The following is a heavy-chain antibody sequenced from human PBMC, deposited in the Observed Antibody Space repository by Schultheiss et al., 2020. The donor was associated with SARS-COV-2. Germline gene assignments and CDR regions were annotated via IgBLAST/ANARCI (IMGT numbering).Heavy chain of an antibody. CDR2: IYYSGST. D-gene: IGHD1-26*01. J-gene: IGHJ4*02. Sequence: SETLSLTCAVSGGSISSYYWSWIRQHPGKGLEWIGYIYYSGSTNYNPSLKSRITMSVDTSKNQFSLRLSSVTAEDTAVYYCATHLPYSGSYPPPSYYFDYWGQGTLVTVSS. CDR3: ATHLPYSGSYPPPSYYFDY. CDR1: GGSISSYY. V-gene: IGHV4-59*08.